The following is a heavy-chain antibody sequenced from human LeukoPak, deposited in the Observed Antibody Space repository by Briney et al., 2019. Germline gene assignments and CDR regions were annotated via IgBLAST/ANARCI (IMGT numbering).Heavy chain of an antibody. J-gene: IGHJ4*02. D-gene: IGHD3-22*01. Sequence: GGSLRLSCAASGFSFSSYDMNWVRQAPGKGLEWVGRIKSKTDGGTTDYAAPVKGRFTISRDDSKNTLYLQMNSLKTEDTAVYYCTTDQSGVRKRPWYYYDSSGYYEDYWGQGTLVTVSS. V-gene: IGHV3-15*01. CDR1: GFSFSSYD. CDR2: IKSKTDGGTT. CDR3: TTDQSGVRKRPWYYYDSSGYYEDY.